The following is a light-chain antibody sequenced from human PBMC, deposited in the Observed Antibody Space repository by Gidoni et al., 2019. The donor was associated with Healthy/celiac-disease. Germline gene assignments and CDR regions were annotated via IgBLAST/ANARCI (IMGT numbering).Light chain of an antibody. V-gene: IGLV3-1*01. CDR1: KLGDKY. CDR2: QDN. Sequence: SYEVTQPPSVSVSPGQTASIPCSGDKLGDKYACWYQQKPGQSPVLVIYQDNKRPSGIPERFSGSNSGNTATLTISGTQAMDEADYYCQAWDSGIVVFGGGTKLTVL. CDR3: QAWDSGIVV. J-gene: IGLJ2*01.